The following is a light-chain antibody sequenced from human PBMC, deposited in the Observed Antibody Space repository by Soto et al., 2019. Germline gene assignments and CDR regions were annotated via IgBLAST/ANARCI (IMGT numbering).Light chain of an antibody. Sequence: DIQMTQSPSSLSASVGDRVTITCQASQDISNYLNWYQQKPGKAPKLLIYDASNLETGVPSRFSGSGSGTDFTFTISSLQPEDIATYYCQQSVGFGQGTKLEIK. CDR1: QDISNY. CDR2: DAS. CDR3: QQSVG. J-gene: IGKJ2*03. V-gene: IGKV1-33*01.